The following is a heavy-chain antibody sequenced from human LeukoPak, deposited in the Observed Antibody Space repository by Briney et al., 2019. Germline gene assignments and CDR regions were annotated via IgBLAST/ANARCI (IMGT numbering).Heavy chain of an antibody. V-gene: IGHV1-18*01. CDR3: AREIGDSSSWYGLNYFDY. J-gene: IGHJ4*02. D-gene: IGHD6-13*01. CDR1: GYTFTSYG. Sequence: GASVKVSCKASGYTFTSYGISWVRQAPGQGLEWMGWISAYNGNTNYAQKLQGRVTMTTDTSTSTAYMELSSLRSEDTAVYYCAREIGDSSSWYGLNYFDYWGQRTLVTVSS. CDR2: ISAYNGNT.